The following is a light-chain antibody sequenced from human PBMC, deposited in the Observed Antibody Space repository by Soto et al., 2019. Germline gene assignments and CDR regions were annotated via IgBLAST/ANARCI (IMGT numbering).Light chain of an antibody. CDR1: SSDVGGYNF. CDR2: DDN. Sequence: QSALTQPASVSGSPGQSITISCTGTSSDVGGYNFVCWFQQHPGKAPKLMIYDDNKRPSGVSNRFSGSKSGNTASLTISGLQAEDEADYYCSSYTSSRTLEFGGGTQLTVL. V-gene: IGLV2-14*01. CDR3: SSYTSSRTLE. J-gene: IGLJ2*01.